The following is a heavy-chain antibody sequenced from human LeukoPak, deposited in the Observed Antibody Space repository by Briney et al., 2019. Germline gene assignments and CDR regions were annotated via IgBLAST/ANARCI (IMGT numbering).Heavy chain of an antibody. CDR3: ARDYYGSGSYYTAYGMDV. D-gene: IGHD3-10*01. Sequence: PGRSLRLSCAASGFTFSSYGMHWVRQAPGKGLEWVAVIWYDGSNKYYADSVKGRFTISRDNSKNTLYLQMNSLRAEDTAVYYCARDYYGSGSYYTAYGMDVWGQGTTVTVSS. V-gene: IGHV3-33*01. CDR2: IWYDGSNK. J-gene: IGHJ6*02. CDR1: GFTFSSYG.